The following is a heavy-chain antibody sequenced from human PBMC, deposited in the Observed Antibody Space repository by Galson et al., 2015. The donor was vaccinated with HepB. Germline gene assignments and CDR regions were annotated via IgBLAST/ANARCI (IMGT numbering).Heavy chain of an antibody. Sequence: LRLSCAASGFTYINYWMTWVRQAPGKGLEWVAYIKEDGSEIYYLDSVKGRFTISRDNTKNSLYLQMNTLRAEDTAVYYCARGVYYFDYWGRGTLVTVSS. J-gene: IGHJ4*02. CDR1: GFTYINYW. CDR3: ARGVYYFDY. CDR2: IKEDGSEI. V-gene: IGHV3-7*01. D-gene: IGHD6-6*01.